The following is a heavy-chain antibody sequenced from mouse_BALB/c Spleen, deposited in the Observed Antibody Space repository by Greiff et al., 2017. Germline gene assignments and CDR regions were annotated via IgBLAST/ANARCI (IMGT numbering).Heavy chain of an antibody. CDR1: GFSLTSYG. D-gene: IGHD1-1*02. J-gene: IGHJ3*01. CDR3: ARGDGSYVGVWFAY. V-gene: IGHV2-2*02. Sequence: QVQLQQSGPGLVQPSQSLSITCTVSGFSLTSYGVHWVRQSPGKGLEWLGVIWSGGSTDYNAAFISRLSISKDNSKSQVFFKMNSLQANDTAIYYCARGDGSYVGVWFAYWGQGTLVTVSA. CDR2: IWSGGST.